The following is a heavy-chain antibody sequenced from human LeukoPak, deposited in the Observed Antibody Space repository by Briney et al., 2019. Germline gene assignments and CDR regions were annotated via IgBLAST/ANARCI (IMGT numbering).Heavy chain of an antibody. CDR3: ARGGAARHF. D-gene: IGHD6-6*01. J-gene: IGHJ4*02. V-gene: IGHV1-8*02. Sequence: GASVKVSCKASGGTFSSYAISWVRQAPGQGLEWMGWMNPNSGNTGYAQKFQGRVTMTRNTSISTAYMELSSLRSEDTAVYYCARGGAARHFWGQGTLVTVSS. CDR1: GGTFSSYA. CDR2: MNPNSGNT.